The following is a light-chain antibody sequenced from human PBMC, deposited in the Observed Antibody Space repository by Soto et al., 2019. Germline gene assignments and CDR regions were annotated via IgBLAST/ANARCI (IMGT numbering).Light chain of an antibody. CDR2: DAS. Sequence: EIVLTQSPGTLSLSPGERATLSCRASQSVSSSYLAWYQQKPGQAPRLLIYDASTRALDTPARFAGSGAGTEFTLTISSLQSEDFAVYFCQEYKNWPSITFGQGTRLEI. CDR1: QSVSSSY. CDR3: QEYKNWPSIT. V-gene: IGKV3-15*01. J-gene: IGKJ5*01.